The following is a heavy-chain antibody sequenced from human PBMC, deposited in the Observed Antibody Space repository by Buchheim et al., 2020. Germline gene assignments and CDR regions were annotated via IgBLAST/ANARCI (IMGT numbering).Heavy chain of an antibody. J-gene: IGHJ4*02. CDR1: GGTFSSYA. Sequence: QVQLVQSGAEVKKPGSSVKVSCKASGGTFSSYAISWVRQAPGQGLEWMGGIIPIFGPANYAQKFQGRVTITADESTSTAYMKLSSLRSEDTAVYYCARASPNGSGGSCYRLQVCTNYDYWGQGTL. D-gene: IGHD2-15*01. CDR3: ARASPNGSGGSCYRLQVCTNYDY. CDR2: IIPIFGPA. V-gene: IGHV1-69*01.